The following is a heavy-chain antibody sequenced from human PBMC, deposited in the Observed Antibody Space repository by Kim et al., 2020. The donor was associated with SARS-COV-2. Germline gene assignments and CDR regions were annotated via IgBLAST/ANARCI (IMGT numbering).Heavy chain of an antibody. CDR3: ARGQGYCSGGSCYSDGIGFDY. J-gene: IGHJ4*02. D-gene: IGHD2-15*01. Sequence: SETLSLTCTVSGGSISSGGYYWSWIRQHPGKGLEWIGYIYYSGSTYYNPSLKSRVTISVDTSKNQFSLKLSSVTAADTAVYYCARGQGYCSGGSCYSDGIGFDYWGQGTLVTVSS. CDR1: GGSISSGGYY. V-gene: IGHV4-31*03. CDR2: IYYSGST.